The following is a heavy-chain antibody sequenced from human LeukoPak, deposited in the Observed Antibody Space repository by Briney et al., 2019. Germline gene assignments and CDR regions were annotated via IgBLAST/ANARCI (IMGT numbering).Heavy chain of an antibody. Sequence: PSETLPLTCAVYGGSFSGYYWSWIRQPPGKGLEWIGEINHSRSTNYNPSLKSRVTISVDTSKNQFSLKLSSVTAADTAVYYCATRIRVALGGFDPWGQGTLVTVSS. CDR3: ATRIRVALGGFDP. J-gene: IGHJ5*02. V-gene: IGHV4-34*01. CDR1: GGSFSGYY. CDR2: INHSRST. D-gene: IGHD2/OR15-2a*01.